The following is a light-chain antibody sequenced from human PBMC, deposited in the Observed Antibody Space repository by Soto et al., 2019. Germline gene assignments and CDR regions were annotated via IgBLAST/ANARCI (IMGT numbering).Light chain of an antibody. V-gene: IGKV3-20*01. CDR1: QSISSSY. CDR2: AAS. Sequence: IGLTQSSGTLSLSPGERATLSCRASQSISSSYLAWYPQKPCQAPRLLIYAASSRATGIPDRFSGSGSGTDFTLTISRLEPEDFAVYYCQQYGSSSYTFGQGTQLEIK. CDR3: QQYGSSSYT. J-gene: IGKJ2*01.